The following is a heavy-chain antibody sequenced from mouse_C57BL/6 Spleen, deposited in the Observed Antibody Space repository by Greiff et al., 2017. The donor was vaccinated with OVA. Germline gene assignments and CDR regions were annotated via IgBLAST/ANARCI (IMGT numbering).Heavy chain of an antibody. CDR1: GFTFSSYT. V-gene: IGHV5-9*04. D-gene: IGHD1-1*01. J-gene: IGHJ2*01. Sequence: EVQRVESGGGLVKPGGSLKLSCAASGFTFSSYTMSWVRQTPEKRLEWVATISGGGGNYSYPDSVKGRFTISRDNAKNNLNLQMSSPRSEDTALDYCARHDDGSSFDYWGQGTTRTVSS. CDR2: ISGGGGNY. CDR3: ARHDDGSSFDY.